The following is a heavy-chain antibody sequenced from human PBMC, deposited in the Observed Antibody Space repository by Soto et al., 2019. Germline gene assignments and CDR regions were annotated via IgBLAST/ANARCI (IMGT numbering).Heavy chain of an antibody. D-gene: IGHD3-3*01. CDR1: GGTCITFA. J-gene: IGHJ5*02. CDR2: IIPLFGTA. Sequence: QVQLVQSGAAVKKPSSSVNVSCTASGGTCITFAISWLRQAPGQGLEWMGGIIPLFGTANYAQNFQGRVTITADKSTSTAYMERSSLRSEDTAVYYCARETITIFGVVNNNWFDPWGQGTLVIFAS. CDR3: ARETITIFGVVNNNWFDP. V-gene: IGHV1-69*06.